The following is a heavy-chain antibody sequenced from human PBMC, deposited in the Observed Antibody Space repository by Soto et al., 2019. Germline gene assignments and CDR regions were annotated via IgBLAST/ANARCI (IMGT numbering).Heavy chain of an antibody. V-gene: IGHV2-5*02. CDR2: IYWDDGK. Sequence: QITLMESGPTLVKPTQTLTLTCTFSGFSLSTGGVGVGWIRQPPGKALEWLALIYWDDGKRYSPSLRSRLTITKDTSKIQVVLTMTNMDPVDTATYYCTHSRCGGDCLQSYSSHYYYGMDVWGQGTTVTVSS. CDR1: GFSLSTGGVG. CDR3: THSRCGGDCLQSYSSHYYYGMDV. D-gene: IGHD2-21*02. J-gene: IGHJ6*02.